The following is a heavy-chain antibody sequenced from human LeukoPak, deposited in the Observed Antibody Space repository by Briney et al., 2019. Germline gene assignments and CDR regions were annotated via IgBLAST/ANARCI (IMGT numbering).Heavy chain of an antibody. CDR2: MNQDGRQT. V-gene: IGHV3-7*01. Sequence: PGGSLRLSCVASGFNLDDFWVNWLRQAPGKGLEWVANMNQDGRQTNYLDSVKGRFTISRDNARNSVYLQMDSLRDEDTSLYYCVRDQGDRTGSLWGQGTLVTVST. CDR1: GFNLDDFW. J-gene: IGHJ4*02. D-gene: IGHD2-15*01. CDR3: VRDQGDRTGSL.